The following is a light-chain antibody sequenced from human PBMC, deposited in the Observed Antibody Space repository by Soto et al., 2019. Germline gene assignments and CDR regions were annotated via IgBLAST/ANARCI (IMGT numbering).Light chain of an antibody. CDR3: QKYNSAPWT. J-gene: IGKJ1*01. CDR1: QGITNN. Sequence: DIQMTQSPSSLSASVGDRVTITCRASQGITNNLAWYQQKPGKVPRLLIYAASTLQSGVPSRFSGSGSGTDFTLTISSLQPEDVATYYCQKYNSAPWTFGQGTKVEIK. CDR2: AAS. V-gene: IGKV1-27*01.